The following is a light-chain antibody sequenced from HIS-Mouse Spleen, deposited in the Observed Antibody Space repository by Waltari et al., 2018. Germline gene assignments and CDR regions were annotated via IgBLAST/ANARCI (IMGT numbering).Light chain of an antibody. V-gene: IGLV2-23*01. CDR3: CSYAGSSSVV. CDR2: EGS. Sequence: QSALTQPASVSGSPGQSITIPCTGTSRDVGSYNLVPWYQQHPGKAPKLMIYEGSKRPSGVSNRFSGSKSGNTASLTISGLQAEDEADYYCCSYAGSSSVVFGGGTKLTVL. J-gene: IGLJ2*01. CDR1: SRDVGSYNL.